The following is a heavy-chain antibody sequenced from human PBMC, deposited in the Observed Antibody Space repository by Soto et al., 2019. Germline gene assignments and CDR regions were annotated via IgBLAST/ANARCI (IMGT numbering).Heavy chain of an antibody. CDR3: ARELTGNYYYYGMDV. D-gene: IGHD1-20*01. CDR1: GFTFSSYA. J-gene: IGHJ6*02. V-gene: IGHV3-30-3*01. CDR2: ISYDGSNK. Sequence: QVQLVESGGGVVQPGRSLRLSCAASGFTFSSYAMHWVRQAPGKGLEWVAVISYDGSNKYYADSVKGRFTISRDNSKNTLYLQMNSLRAEDTAGYYCARELTGNYYYYGMDVRGQGTTVTVSS.